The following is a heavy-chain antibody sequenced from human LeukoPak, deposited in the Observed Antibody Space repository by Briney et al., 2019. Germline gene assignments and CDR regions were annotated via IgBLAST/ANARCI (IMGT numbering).Heavy chain of an antibody. CDR1: GVIFNNAW. CDR2: IKSKTDGGTT. D-gene: IGHD3-10*01. Sequence: GGSLRLSCVASGVIFNNAWMNWVRQAPGKGLEWVGRIKSKTDGGTTDYAAPVKGRFSISRDDSKDTLYLQMNSLRTDDTAVYYCTTGGKEWDQGTLVTVSS. CDR3: TTGGKE. V-gene: IGHV3-15*01. J-gene: IGHJ4*02.